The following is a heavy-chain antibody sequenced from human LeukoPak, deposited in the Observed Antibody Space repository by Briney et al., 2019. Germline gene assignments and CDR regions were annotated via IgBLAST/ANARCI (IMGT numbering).Heavy chain of an antibody. CDR3: ARDVDTVVVPAATQIDY. D-gene: IGHD2-2*01. V-gene: IGHV3-43*01. J-gene: IGHJ4*02. CDR2: ISWDGDST. CDR1: GFTFDDYG. Sequence: GSLRLSCAASGFTFDDYGMPWVRQPPGKGLEWVSFISWDGDSTYYAASVKGRFTISRDNSKNSLYLQMNSVSNEDTALYYCARDVDTVVVPAATQIDYWGQGTLVTVSS.